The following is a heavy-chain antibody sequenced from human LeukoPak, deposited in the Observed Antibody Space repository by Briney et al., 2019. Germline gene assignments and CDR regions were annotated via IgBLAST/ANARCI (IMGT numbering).Heavy chain of an antibody. V-gene: IGHV4-59*01. D-gene: IGHD2-21*01. CDR3: ACGDTAGFQH. CDR1: GVSISSYY. Sequence: PSETLSLTCTVSGVSISSYYWSWIRQPPGKGLEWVGSIYYGGSTNYNPSLKSRLTISIDTSMNQFSLKLSSVTAADTAVYYCACGDTAGFQHWGQGSLLSVSS. J-gene: IGHJ1*01. CDR2: IYYGGST.